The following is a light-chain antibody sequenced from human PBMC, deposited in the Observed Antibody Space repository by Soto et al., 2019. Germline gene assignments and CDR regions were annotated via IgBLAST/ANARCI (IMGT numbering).Light chain of an antibody. V-gene: IGKV3-20*01. CDR2: GEY. J-gene: IGKJ5*01. CDR3: QQYGSSPIT. CDR1: QIFSSSC. Sequence: VLTHSPCTLSLSPLERASLSCRSIQIFSSSCLAGYRHEPGQSPRLLIYGEYSRATGIPDRFSGSGSGTDFTLPISRLEPEDFAVYYCQQYGSSPITFGQGTRLET.